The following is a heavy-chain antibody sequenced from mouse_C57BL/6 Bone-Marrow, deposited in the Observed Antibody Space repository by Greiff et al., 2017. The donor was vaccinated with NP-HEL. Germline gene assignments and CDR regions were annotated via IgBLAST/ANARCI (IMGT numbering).Heavy chain of an antibody. CDR1: GFSLTSYG. D-gene: IGHD4-1*01. V-gene: IGHV2-2*01. CDR2: IWSGGST. CDR3: ARNGRVPGYFDV. J-gene: IGHJ1*03. Sequence: QVQLKQSGPGLVQPSQSLSITCTVSGFSLTSYGVHWVRQSPGKGLEWLGVIWSGGSTDYNAAFISRLSISKDNAKSQVFFKMNSLQAYDTAIYYWARNGRVPGYFDVWGTWTTVTVSS.